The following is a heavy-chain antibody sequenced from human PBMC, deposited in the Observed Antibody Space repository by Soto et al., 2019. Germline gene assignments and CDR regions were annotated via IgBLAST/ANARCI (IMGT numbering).Heavy chain of an antibody. V-gene: IGHV3-23*01. CDR2: ISTSGAGT. CDR1: GFTFITYA. J-gene: IGHJ1*01. CDR3: ATVYRYGDPEH. D-gene: IGHD4-17*01. Sequence: ELQLLESGGDLVQPGGSLRLSCAASGFTFITYAMNWVRQAPGKGLEWVSGISTSGAGTYYADSVKGRFTISRDNSKNTRFLQMNSRRAEDSGLYYGATVYRYGDPEHGGQGTLVTVSS.